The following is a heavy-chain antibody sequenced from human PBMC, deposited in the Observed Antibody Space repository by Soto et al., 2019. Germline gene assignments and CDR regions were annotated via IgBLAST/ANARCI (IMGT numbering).Heavy chain of an antibody. D-gene: IGHD6-19*01. J-gene: IGHJ4*02. V-gene: IGHV3-30-3*01. Sequence: QVQLVESGGGVVQPGRSLRLSCAASGFTFSSYAMHWVRQAPGKGLEWVAVISYDGSNKYYADSVKGRFTISRDNSKNTLYLQMNSLRAEDTAVYYCARGLVSSVWSVDYWGQGTLVTVSS. CDR1: GFTFSSYA. CDR3: ARGLVSSVWSVDY. CDR2: ISYDGSNK.